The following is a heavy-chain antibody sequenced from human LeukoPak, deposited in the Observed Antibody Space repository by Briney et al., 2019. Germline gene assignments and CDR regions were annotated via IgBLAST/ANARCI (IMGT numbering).Heavy chain of an antibody. CDR1: GFTFSSYS. V-gene: IGHV3-21*04. D-gene: IGHD2-2*01. J-gene: IGHJ4*02. Sequence: GGSLRLSCAASGFTFSSYSMNWVRQAPGKGLEWVSSISSSSSYIYYADSVKGRFTISRDNSKNTLYLQINSLRAEDMALYYCAKSSDGSTSFDQWGQGTLVTVSS. CDR2: ISSSSSYI. CDR3: AKSSDGSTSFDQ.